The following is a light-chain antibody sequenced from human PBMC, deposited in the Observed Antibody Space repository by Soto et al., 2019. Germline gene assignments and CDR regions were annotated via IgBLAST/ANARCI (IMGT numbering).Light chain of an antibody. J-gene: IGLJ2*01. CDR2: DVS. CDR3: SSFTSSRTVV. Sequence: QSALTQPASVSGSPGQSITISCTGTSSDVGGYNYVSWYQQHPDKAPKLLIYDVSNRPSGVSNRFSGSKSGNTASLTVSGLQAEDEADYYCSSFTSSRTVVFGGGTKFTVL. V-gene: IGLV2-14*01. CDR1: SSDVGGYNY.